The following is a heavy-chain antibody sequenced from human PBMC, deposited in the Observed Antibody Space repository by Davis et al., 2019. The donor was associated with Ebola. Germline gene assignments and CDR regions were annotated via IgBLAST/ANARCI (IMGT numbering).Heavy chain of an antibody. V-gene: IGHV1-69*13. CDR2: IIPRFGTT. J-gene: IGHJ4*01. CDR1: GGTFSSYA. Sequence: AASVKVSCKASGGTFSSYAISWVRQVPGQGLEWMGRIIPRFGTTDYALTFRGRVTITADGSTRTVYLELSSLRSDDTAIYFCASGEFQDYFDSWGHGTLVTVSS. D-gene: IGHD3-10*01. CDR3: ASGEFQDYFDS.